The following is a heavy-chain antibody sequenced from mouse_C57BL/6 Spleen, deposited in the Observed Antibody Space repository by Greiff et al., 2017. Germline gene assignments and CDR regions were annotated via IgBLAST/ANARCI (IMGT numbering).Heavy chain of an antibody. D-gene: IGHD1-1*01. CDR3: ARGGYGSSYVGFAY. V-gene: IGHV1-47*01. CDR1: GYTFTTYP. J-gene: IGHJ3*01. Sequence: VQLQQSGAELVKPGASVKMSCKASGYTFTTYPIEWMKQNHGKSLEWIGNFHPYNDAIKYNEKFKGKVTLTVEKASSTVYLELSRLTSDDSAVYYCARGGYGSSYVGFAYWGQGTLVTVSA. CDR2: FHPYNDAI.